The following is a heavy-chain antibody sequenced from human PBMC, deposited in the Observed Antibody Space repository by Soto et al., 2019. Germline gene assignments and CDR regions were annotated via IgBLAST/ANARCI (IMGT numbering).Heavy chain of an antibody. CDR3: ARGHYAGAFDI. CDR1: GGSFSGYY. J-gene: IGHJ3*02. Sequence: SETLSLTCAVYGGSFSGYYWSWIRQPPGKGLEWIGEINHSGSTNYNPSLKSRVTISVDTSKNQFSLKLSSVTAADTAVYYCARGHYAGAFDIWGQGTMVTV. V-gene: IGHV4-34*01. CDR2: INHSGST. D-gene: IGHD2-2*01.